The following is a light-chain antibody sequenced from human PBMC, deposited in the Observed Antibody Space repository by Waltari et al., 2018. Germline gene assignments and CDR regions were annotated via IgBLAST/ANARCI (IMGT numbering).Light chain of an antibody. J-gene: IGKJ4*01. CDR3: QQYDNLPLT. CDR1: QDISHF. Sequence: DTQMTQSPSSLSASVGDRVTITCQSSQDISHFLNWYQHRPGTPPKLLITDASTLQTGVPSRFSGARSGTQFTFTVNGLQPEDVATYFCQQYDNLPLTFGGGTKVEI. CDR2: DAS. V-gene: IGKV1-33*01.